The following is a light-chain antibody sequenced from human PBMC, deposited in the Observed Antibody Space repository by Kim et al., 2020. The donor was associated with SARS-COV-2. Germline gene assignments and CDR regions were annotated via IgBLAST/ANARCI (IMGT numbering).Light chain of an antibody. J-gene: IGLJ1*01. Sequence: SYELTQPPSLSVSPGQTARITCSGDTLPEKQTYWYQQKSGQAPLLVIYKDNERPSGIPGRFSGSSSGTTVTLTISGVQAEDDADYYCQSADGSGTYVFGMGPRSPS. V-gene: IGLV3-25*03. CDR1: TLPEKQ. CDR2: KDN. CDR3: QSADGSGTYV.